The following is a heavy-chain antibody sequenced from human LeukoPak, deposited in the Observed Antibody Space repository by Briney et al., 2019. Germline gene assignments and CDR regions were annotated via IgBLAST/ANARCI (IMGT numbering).Heavy chain of an antibody. CDR1: GASFSSSTYY. Sequence: SETLSLTCTVSGASFSSSTYYWGWIRQPPGKGLEWIGCIYYSGSTYNNPSLKSRVTMSVDTSKTQFSLKLSSVTAADTAVYYCARHAGGISATGTRPFDYWGQGTLVTVSS. CDR3: ARHAGGISATGTRPFDY. D-gene: IGHD6-13*01. V-gene: IGHV4-39*01. J-gene: IGHJ4*02. CDR2: IYYSGST.